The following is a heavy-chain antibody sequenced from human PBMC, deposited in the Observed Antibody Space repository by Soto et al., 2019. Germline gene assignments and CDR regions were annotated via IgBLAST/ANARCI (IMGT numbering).Heavy chain of an antibody. D-gene: IGHD1-26*01. CDR1: GFTFSDHY. V-gene: IGHV3-72*01. CDR3: VRGASLNFDY. CDR2: IRRKANSYTT. J-gene: IGHJ4*02. Sequence: GGSLRLSCAASGFTFSDHYMDWVRQAPGKGLEWVGRIRRKANSYTTEYAASVKGRFTFSRDDSKNSLYLQMNSLRAEDTAFYYCVRGASLNFDYWGQGTLVTVSS.